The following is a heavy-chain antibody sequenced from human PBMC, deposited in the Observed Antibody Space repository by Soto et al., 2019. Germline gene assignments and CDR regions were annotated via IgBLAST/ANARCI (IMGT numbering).Heavy chain of an antibody. V-gene: IGHV1-69*10. J-gene: IGHJ6*02. CDR1: GGTFSSFG. Sequence: SVEVSCKASGGTFSSFGMNWVRQAPGQGLEWMGGIIPVSPMANYAQKVQGRVTVTADKTTNTAYMELSSLRSEDTAVYFCARGRDHFYYYALVVWGQGTRIAVFS. CDR2: IIPVSPMA. CDR3: ARGRDHFYYYALVV.